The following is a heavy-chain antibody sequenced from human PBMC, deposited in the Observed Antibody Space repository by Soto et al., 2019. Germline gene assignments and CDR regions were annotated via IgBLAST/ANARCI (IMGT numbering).Heavy chain of an antibody. Sequence: SSETLSLTCTVSGGSISSGGYYWSWIRQHPGKGLEWIGYIYYSGSTYYNPSLKSRVTISVDTSKNQFSLKLSSVTAADTAVYYCARDLFRTTKTGGWFDPWGQGTLVTVSS. CDR1: GGSISSGGYY. V-gene: IGHV4-31*03. D-gene: IGHD1-1*01. J-gene: IGHJ5*02. CDR2: IYYSGST. CDR3: ARDLFRTTKTGGWFDP.